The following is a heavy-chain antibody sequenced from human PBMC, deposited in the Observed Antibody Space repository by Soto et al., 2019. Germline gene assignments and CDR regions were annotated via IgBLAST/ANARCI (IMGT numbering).Heavy chain of an antibody. D-gene: IGHD2-2*01. CDR3: ARGLTLYHAGAFDI. CDR2: ISSSSSYI. J-gene: IGHJ3*02. CDR1: GFTFSSYS. Sequence: PGGSLRLSCXASGFTFSSYSMNWVRQAPGKGLEWVSSISSSSSYIYYADSVKGRFTISRDNAKNSLYLQMNSLRAEDTAVYYCARGLTLYHAGAFDIWGQGTMVTVSS. V-gene: IGHV3-21*01.